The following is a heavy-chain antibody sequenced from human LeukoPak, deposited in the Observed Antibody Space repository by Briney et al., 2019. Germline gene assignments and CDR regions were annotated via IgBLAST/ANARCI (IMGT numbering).Heavy chain of an antibody. J-gene: IGHJ4*02. CDR2: INHSGST. Sequence: SETLSLTCTVSSGSIGTYYWSWIRQPPGKGLEWIGEINHSGSTNYNPSLKSRVTISVDTSKNQFSLKLSSVTAADTAVYYCARGDSSSTFDYWGQGTLVTVSS. D-gene: IGHD6-6*01. CDR3: ARGDSSSTFDY. CDR1: SGSIGTYY. V-gene: IGHV4-34*01.